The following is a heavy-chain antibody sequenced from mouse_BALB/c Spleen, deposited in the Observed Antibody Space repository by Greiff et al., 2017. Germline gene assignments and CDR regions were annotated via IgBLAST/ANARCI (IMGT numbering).Heavy chain of an antibody. D-gene: IGHD1-1*01. CDR1: GYSITSDYA. J-gene: IGHJ4*01. CDR3: ARRGTVVADYAMDY. V-gene: IGHV3-2*02. Sequence: VQLQQSGPGLVKPSQSLSLTCTVPGYSITSDYAWNWIRQFPGNKLEWMGYISYSGSTSYNPSLKSRISITRDTSKNQFFLQLNSVTTEDTATYYCARRGTVVADYAMDYWGQGTSVTVSS. CDR2: ISYSGST.